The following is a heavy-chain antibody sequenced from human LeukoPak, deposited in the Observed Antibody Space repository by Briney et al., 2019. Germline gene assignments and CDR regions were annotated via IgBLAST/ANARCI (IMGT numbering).Heavy chain of an antibody. J-gene: IGHJ4*02. CDR3: TTVRQPFSVLGN. CDR2: IESKIDGETT. Sequence: GGSLRLSCAASGFTFNIAWMSWVRQAPGKGLEWVGRIESKIDGETTKYAAALKGRFTISRDDSKNTLYLQMRSLETEDTAVYYCTTVRQPFSVLGNWGQGTLVTVSS. D-gene: IGHD3-10*02. V-gene: IGHV3-15*06. CDR1: GFTFNIAW.